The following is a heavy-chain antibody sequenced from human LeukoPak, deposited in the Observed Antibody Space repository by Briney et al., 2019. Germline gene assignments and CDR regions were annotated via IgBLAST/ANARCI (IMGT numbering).Heavy chain of an antibody. V-gene: IGHV5-51*01. CDR3: ASRTGSGGSGGLSMDV. Sequence: GESLKISCKGSGYSITNYWIGWVRQMPGKGLEWMGIIYPGDSDTRYSPSFQGQVTISADKSISTAYLQWSSLKASDTAMYYCASRTGSGGSGGLSMDVWGQGTTVTVSS. CDR2: IYPGDSDT. CDR1: GYSITNYW. D-gene: IGHD3-10*01. J-gene: IGHJ6*02.